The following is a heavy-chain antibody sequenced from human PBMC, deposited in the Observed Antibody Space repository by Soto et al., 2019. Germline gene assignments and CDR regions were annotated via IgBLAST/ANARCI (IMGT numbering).Heavy chain of an antibody. V-gene: IGHV4-30-4*01. CDR3: DREGGPGYRHGKWFDH. J-gene: IGHJ5*02. CDR1: GGSISSGDYY. Sequence: LSLTCTVSGGSISSGDYYWSWIRQPPGKGLEWIVYNYYSGSTYYNPSLKSPVTISVDTSKNQFSLKLSSVTAAATAVYYGDREGGPGYRHGKWFDHWGQGILVTVSS. D-gene: IGHD3-9*01. CDR2: NYYSGST.